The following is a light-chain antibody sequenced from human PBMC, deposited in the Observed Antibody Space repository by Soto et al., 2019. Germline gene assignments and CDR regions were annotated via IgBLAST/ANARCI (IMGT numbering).Light chain of an antibody. V-gene: IGLV2-14*01. J-gene: IGLJ1*01. CDR3: SSYSPISTRV. CDR1: SSDIGGYNY. CDR2: EVS. Sequence: QSALTQPASVSGSPGQSITISCTGTSSDIGGYNYVSWYQQHPGKAPKLMIYEVSNRPSWVSNRFFGSKSGNTASLTISGLQAEDEADYYCSSYSPISTRVFGAGTKLTVL.